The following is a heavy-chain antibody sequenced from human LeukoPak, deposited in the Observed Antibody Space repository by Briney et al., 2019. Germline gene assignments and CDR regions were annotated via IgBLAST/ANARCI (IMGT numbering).Heavy chain of an antibody. D-gene: IGHD3-3*01. V-gene: IGHV3-30*02. CDR1: GFTFSSYG. Sequence: RAGGSLRLSCAASGFTFSSYGMHWVRQAPGKGLEWVAFIRCDGSNKYYADSVKGRFTISRDNSKNTLYLQMNSLRAEDTAVYYCAKDRFNDFWSGSNDDAFDIWGQGTMVTVSS. CDR3: AKDRFNDFWSGSNDDAFDI. CDR2: IRCDGSNK. J-gene: IGHJ3*02.